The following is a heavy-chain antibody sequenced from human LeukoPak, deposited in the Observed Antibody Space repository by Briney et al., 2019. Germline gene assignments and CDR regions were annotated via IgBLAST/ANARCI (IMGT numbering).Heavy chain of an antibody. V-gene: IGHV4-59*04. Sequence: SETLSLTCTVSGGSISSYYWSWIRQPPGKGLEWIGYIYYSGSTYYNPSLKSRVTISVDTSKNQFSLKLSSATAADTAVYYCARHAGYDFWSGYYRPYYFDYWGQGTLVTVSS. CDR3: ARHAGYDFWSGYYRPYYFDY. CDR2: IYYSGST. D-gene: IGHD3-3*01. J-gene: IGHJ4*02. CDR1: GGSISSYY.